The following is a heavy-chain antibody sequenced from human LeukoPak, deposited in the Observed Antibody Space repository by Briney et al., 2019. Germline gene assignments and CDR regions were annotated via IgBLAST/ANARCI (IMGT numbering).Heavy chain of an antibody. CDR3: ASNYYGSGSYYTPFYYYYGMDV. Sequence: ASVKVSCKASGYTFTGYYMHWVRQAPGQGLEWIGWINPNSGGTNYAQKFQGRVTMTRDTSISTAYMELSRLRSDDTAVYYCASNYYGSGSYYTPFYYYYGMDVWGQGTTVTVSS. D-gene: IGHD3-10*01. V-gene: IGHV1-2*02. CDR1: GYTFTGYY. CDR2: INPNSGGT. J-gene: IGHJ6*02.